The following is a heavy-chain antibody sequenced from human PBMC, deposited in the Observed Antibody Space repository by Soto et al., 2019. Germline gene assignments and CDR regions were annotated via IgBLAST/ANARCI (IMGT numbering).Heavy chain of an antibody. D-gene: IGHD2-2*01. J-gene: IGHJ3*02. CDR1: GGSISSSSHY. V-gene: IGHV4-39*01. CDR3: ASSDCSSTSCYPGGGFDI. Sequence: QLQLQESGPGLVKPSETLSLTCTVSGGSISSSSHYWGWIRQPPGKGLEWIGSIYSSGSTSYNPSLPSRLTISVDTSKHQFSLRLRSVTAADTAVYYGASSDCSSTSCYPGGGFDIWGQGTMVTVSS. CDR2: IYSSGST.